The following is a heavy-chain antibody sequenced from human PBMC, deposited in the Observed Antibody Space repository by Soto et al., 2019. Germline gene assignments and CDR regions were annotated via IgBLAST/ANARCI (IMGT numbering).Heavy chain of an antibody. CDR2: IRSKTDGGAT. Sequence: GGSLRLSCTASRFTFSNAWMSWVRQAPGKGLEWVGRIRSKTDGGATNYGAPVKDRFTISRDDSKNTLYLQMNSLKTEDSAVYYCTTETADYISMEPYWGQGTLVTVSS. J-gene: IGHJ4*02. CDR3: TTETADYISMEPY. D-gene: IGHD3-16*01. V-gene: IGHV3-15*01. CDR1: RFTFSNAW.